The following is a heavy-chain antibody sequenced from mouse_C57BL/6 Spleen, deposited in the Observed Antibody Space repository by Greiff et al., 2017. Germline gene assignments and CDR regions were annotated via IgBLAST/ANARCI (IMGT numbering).Heavy chain of an antibody. V-gene: IGHV1-52*01. CDR2: IDPSDSET. D-gene: IGHD1-1*01. Sequence: QVQLQQSGAELVRPGSSVKLSCKASGYTFTSYWMHWVKQRPIQGLEWIGNIDPSDSETHYNQKFKDKATLTVDKSSSTAYMQLSSLTSEDSAVYYCARSIYYYGSSPYYYAMDYWGQGTSVTVSS. CDR3: ARSIYYYGSSPYYYAMDY. CDR1: GYTFTSYW. J-gene: IGHJ4*01.